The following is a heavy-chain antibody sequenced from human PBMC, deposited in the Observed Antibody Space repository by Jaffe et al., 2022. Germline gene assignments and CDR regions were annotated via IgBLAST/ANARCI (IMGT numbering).Heavy chain of an antibody. J-gene: IGHJ3*02. D-gene: IGHD3-9*01. CDR1: GFTFDDYA. CDR3: AKDMAPITMTYYDILTGYYSPSAAFDI. Sequence: EVQLVESGGGLVQPGRSLRLSCAASGFTFDDYAMHWVRQAPGKGLEWVSGISWNSGSIGYADSVKGRFTISRDNAKNSLYLQMNSLRAEDTALYYCAKDMAPITMTYYDILTGYYSPSAAFDIWGQGTMVTVSS. V-gene: IGHV3-9*01. CDR2: ISWNSGSI.